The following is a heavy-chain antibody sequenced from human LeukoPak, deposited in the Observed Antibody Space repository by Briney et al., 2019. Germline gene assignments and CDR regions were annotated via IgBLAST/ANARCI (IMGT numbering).Heavy chain of an antibody. Sequence: ASVTVSCKASGYTFTAYYMHWVRQAPGQGREWMGWINPDNGDTNYAQKFQGRVTMTRDTSISTAYMEVSRLRSDDTAVYFCARESSGWHYFDYWGQGTLVTVSS. D-gene: IGHD6-19*01. CDR2: INPDNGDT. V-gene: IGHV1-2*02. CDR3: ARESSGWHYFDY. CDR1: GYTFTAYY. J-gene: IGHJ4*02.